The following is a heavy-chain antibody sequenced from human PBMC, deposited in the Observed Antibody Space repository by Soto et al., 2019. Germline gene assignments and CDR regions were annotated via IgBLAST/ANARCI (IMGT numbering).Heavy chain of an antibody. Sequence: GGSLRLSCAASGFTFSSYGMHWVRQAPGKGLEWVAVIWYDGSNKYYADSVKGRFTISRDNSKNTLYLQMNSLRAEDTAVYYCARTKRNQRIAVASTRRDVYYYYGMDVWGQGTTVTVSS. CDR2: IWYDGSNK. CDR1: GFTFSSYG. D-gene: IGHD6-19*01. CDR3: ARTKRNQRIAVASTRRDVYYYYGMDV. V-gene: IGHV3-33*01. J-gene: IGHJ6*02.